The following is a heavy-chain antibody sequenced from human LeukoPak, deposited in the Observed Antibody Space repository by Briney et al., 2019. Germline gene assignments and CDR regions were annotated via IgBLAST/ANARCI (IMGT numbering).Heavy chain of an antibody. CDR1: GGTFSSYA. V-gene: IGHV1-69*13. CDR3: ALVVRGVMNY. D-gene: IGHD3-10*01. J-gene: IGHJ4*02. CDR2: IIPIFGTA. Sequence: ASVKVSCKASGGTFSSYAISWVRQAPGQGLEWMGGIIPIFGTANYAQKFQGRVTITADESTSTAYMELSSLRSEDTAVYYCALVVRGVMNYWGQGTLVTVSS.